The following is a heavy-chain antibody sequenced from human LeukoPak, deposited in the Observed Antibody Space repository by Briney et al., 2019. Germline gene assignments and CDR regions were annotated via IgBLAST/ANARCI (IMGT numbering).Heavy chain of an antibody. Sequence: PSQTLSLTCTVSGGSISSGDYYWSWIRQPPGKGLEWIGYIYYSGSTYYNPSLKSRVTISVDTSKNQFSLKLSSVTAADTAVYYRARAHDSSGPATPPYYFDYWGQGTLVTVSS. V-gene: IGHV4-30-4*01. CDR1: GGSISSGDYY. D-gene: IGHD3-22*01. J-gene: IGHJ4*02. CDR2: IYYSGST. CDR3: ARAHDSSGPATPPYYFDY.